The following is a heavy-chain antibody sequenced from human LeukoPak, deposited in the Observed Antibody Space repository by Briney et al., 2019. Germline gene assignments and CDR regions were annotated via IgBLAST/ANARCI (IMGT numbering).Heavy chain of an antibody. CDR1: GFTFSSYC. Sequence: PGGSLTLSCAVSGFTFSSYCMHWVRQPPGKGLEWVAVIWYDGSNKYYEDSVKGRFTISRDNSKNTLYLQMNSLRAEDTAVYYCARDRIAVAGTENWFDPWGQGTLVTVSS. V-gene: IGHV3-33*01. CDR2: IWYDGSNK. D-gene: IGHD6-19*01. CDR3: ARDRIAVAGTENWFDP. J-gene: IGHJ5*02.